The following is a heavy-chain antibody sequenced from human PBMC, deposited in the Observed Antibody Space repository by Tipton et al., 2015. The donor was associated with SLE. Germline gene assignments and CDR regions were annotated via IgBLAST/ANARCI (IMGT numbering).Heavy chain of an antibody. CDR1: GGSMSSYY. V-gene: IGHV4-59*01. CDR2: IYNSGST. CDR3: ARAPSELAMIVVGPHGWLDS. D-gene: IGHD3-22*01. J-gene: IGHJ5*01. Sequence: TLSLTCTVSGGSMSSYYWSWIRQPPGKGLEWIGYIYNSGSTNYNPSLKSRVTISVDTSKNQVSLKLSSVTAADTAVYYCARAPSELAMIVVGPHGWLDSWGQGTLVTVSS.